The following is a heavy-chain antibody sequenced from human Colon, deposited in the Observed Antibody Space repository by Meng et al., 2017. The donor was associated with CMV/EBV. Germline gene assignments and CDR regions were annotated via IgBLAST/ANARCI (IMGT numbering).Heavy chain of an antibody. V-gene: IGHV1-18*01. J-gene: IGHJ6*02. CDR2: ISAYDGHT. D-gene: IGHD2-2*02. CDR3: ARAYCSSPSCYMGPQYFYYYSMDV. Sequence: SWVRQAPGRRLGWMGWISAYDGHTNYAPHLQDRLTLTTDVSTSSASLELRSLRSDDSAVYYCARAYCSSPSCYMGPQYFYYYSMDVWGQGTTVTVSS.